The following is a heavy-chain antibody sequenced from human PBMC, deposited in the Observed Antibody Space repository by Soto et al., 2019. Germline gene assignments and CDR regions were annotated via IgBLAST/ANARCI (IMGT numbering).Heavy chain of an antibody. J-gene: IGHJ2*01. D-gene: IGHD2-15*01. CDR2: ISGSGGST. V-gene: IGHV3-23*01. Sequence: EVQLLESGGGLVQPGGSLRLSCAASGFTFSSYAMSWVRQAPGKGLEWVSAISGSGGSTYYADSVKGRFTISRDNSKNTLYLQMKNLRAEETDVYYCAKESLDFRGYCSGGSGYAHWYFDLWGRGTLVTVSS. CDR3: AKESLDFRGYCSGGSGYAHWYFDL. CDR1: GFTFSSYA.